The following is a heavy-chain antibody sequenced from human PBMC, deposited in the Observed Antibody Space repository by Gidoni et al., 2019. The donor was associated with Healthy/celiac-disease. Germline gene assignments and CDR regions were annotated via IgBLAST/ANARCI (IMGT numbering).Heavy chain of an antibody. V-gene: IGHV4-34*01. Sequence: QVQLQQWGAGLLKPSEPLSLTCAVYGGSFSGYYWRWIRQPPGKGLEWIGEINHSGSTNYNPSLKSRVTISVDTSKNQFSLKLSSVTAADTAVYYCARGELSSSWPYYFDYWGQGTLVTVSS. CDR2: INHSGST. CDR1: GGSFSGYY. J-gene: IGHJ4*02. D-gene: IGHD6-13*01. CDR3: ARGELSSSWPYYFDY.